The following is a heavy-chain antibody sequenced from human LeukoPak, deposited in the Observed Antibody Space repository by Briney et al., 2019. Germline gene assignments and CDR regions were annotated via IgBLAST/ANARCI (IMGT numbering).Heavy chain of an antibody. CDR1: GYSISSGYY. V-gene: IGHV4-61*05. CDR3: ASASQWLVWGD. J-gene: IGHJ1*01. D-gene: IGHD6-19*01. Sequence: SETLSLTCTVSGYSISSGYYWGWIRQPPGKGLEWIGYISYSGSTNYFPSLKSRVTMSLDTSKNQLSLTLSSMTAADTAVYYCASASQWLVWGDWGQGTLVTVSS. CDR2: ISYSGST.